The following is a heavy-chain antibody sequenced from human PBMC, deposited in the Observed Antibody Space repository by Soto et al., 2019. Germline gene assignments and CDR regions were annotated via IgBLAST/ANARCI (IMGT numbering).Heavy chain of an antibody. V-gene: IGHV1-46*01. D-gene: IGHD3-16*01. J-gene: IGHJ4*02. Sequence: QVQLVQSGAEVKKPGASVKVSCKASGHSSSSYFMHWVRQAPGQGLEWMGVINPSGGYTSFTQKFQGRVSVTRDTSTNTVYMEFSSLRFEDTAVYYCAREPPMIGLFDYWGQGALVSVSS. CDR1: GHSSSSYF. CDR3: AREPPMIGLFDY. CDR2: INPSGGYT.